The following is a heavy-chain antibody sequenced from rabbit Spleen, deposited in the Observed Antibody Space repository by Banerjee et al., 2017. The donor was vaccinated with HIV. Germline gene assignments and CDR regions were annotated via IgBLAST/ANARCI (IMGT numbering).Heavy chain of an antibody. CDR3: ARNYVNAFDP. Sequence: EQLLESGGGLVQPGGSLTLSCKASGFSFNDDYVMCWVRQAPGKGLKWISCIAGSSSGFTYSATWAKGRFTCSKTSSTTVTLQMTSLTAADTATYFCARNYVNAFDPWGPGTLV. V-gene: IGHV1S45*01. CDR2: IAGSSSGFT. D-gene: IGHD1-1*01. J-gene: IGHJ2*01. CDR1: GFSFNDDYV.